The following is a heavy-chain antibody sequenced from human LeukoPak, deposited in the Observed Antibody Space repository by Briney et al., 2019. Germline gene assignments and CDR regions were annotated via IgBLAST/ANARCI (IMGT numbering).Heavy chain of an antibody. Sequence: SETLSLTCTVSGGSISSSNYYWGWIRQPPGKGLEWIGSIYYSGSTYYNPSLKSRVTISVDTSKNQFSLKLSSVTAADTAVYYCARTPGRYYYYMDVWGKGTTVTVSS. J-gene: IGHJ6*03. CDR3: ARTPGRYYYYMDV. V-gene: IGHV4-39*01. CDR1: GGSISSSNYY. CDR2: IYYSGST.